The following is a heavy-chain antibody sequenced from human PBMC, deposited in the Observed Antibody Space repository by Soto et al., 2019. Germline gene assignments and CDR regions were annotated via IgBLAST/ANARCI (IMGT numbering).Heavy chain of an antibody. V-gene: IGHV3-9*01. CDR3: AKDRSSSSVGGGYFDY. Sequence: EVQLVESGGGLVQPGRSLRLSCAASGFTFDDYAMHWVRQAPGKGLGWVSGISWNSGSIGYADSVKGRFTISRDNAKNSLYLQMNSLRAEDTALYYCAKDRSSSSVGGGYFDYWGQGTLVTVSS. J-gene: IGHJ4*02. D-gene: IGHD6-6*01. CDR2: ISWNSGSI. CDR1: GFTFDDYA.